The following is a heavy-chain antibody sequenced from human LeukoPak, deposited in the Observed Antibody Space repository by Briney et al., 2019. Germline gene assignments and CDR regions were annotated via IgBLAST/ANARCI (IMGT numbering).Heavy chain of an antibody. J-gene: IGHJ4*02. CDR1: RFDLSYYG. CDR3: AKGSSAYGHPTSPLFDF. CDR2: VSADGTER. Sequence: GGSLRLSCIGSRFDLSYYGMHWVRQAPDRGLEWVAVVSADGTERFYADSVKGRLTISRDNSKNTVFLQMTSLRTEDTGVYYCAKGSSAYGHPTSPLFDFWGQGTLVTVSS. V-gene: IGHV3-30*18. D-gene: IGHD3-22*01.